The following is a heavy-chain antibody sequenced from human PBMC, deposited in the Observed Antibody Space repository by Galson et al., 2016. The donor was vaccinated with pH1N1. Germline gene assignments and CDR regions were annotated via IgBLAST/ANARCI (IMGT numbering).Heavy chain of an antibody. Sequence: ETLSLTCTVYGGSTSGFYWSWIRQAPGKGLEWIGDVFYGRTTNYNPSLKSRLSMTVDNSTNQFSLSLRSVRASDTAVYYCARSRSCDAYRCYASHNYFGPWGQGVLVTVSS. J-gene: IGHJ5*02. CDR2: VFYGRTT. CDR3: ARSRSCDAYRCYASHNYFGP. CDR1: GGSTSGFY. D-gene: IGHD3-16*01. V-gene: IGHV4-59*08.